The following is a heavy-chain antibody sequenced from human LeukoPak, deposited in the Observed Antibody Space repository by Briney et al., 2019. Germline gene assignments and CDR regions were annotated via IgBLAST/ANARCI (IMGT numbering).Heavy chain of an antibody. CDR3: ARGDFGPDAFDI. CDR1: GFTVSSNY. J-gene: IGHJ3*02. Sequence: GGSLRLSCAASGFTVSSNYMSWVREAPGEGLEWVSVIYSGGSTYYADSVKGRFTISRDNSKNTLYLQMNSLRAEDTAVYYCARGDFGPDAFDIWGQGTMVTVSS. CDR2: IYSGGST. D-gene: IGHD3-16*01. V-gene: IGHV3-53*01.